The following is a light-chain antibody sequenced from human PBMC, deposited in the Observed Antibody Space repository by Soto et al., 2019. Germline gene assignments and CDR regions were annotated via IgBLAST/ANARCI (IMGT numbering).Light chain of an antibody. CDR1: QSVNNN. V-gene: IGKV3-11*01. J-gene: IGKJ5*01. Sequence: EIVMTQSPVTLSASPGERATLSCRASQSVNNNLAWYQQKPGQAPRLLIYDASNRATGIPARFSGGGSGTDFTLTIDNLEPEDFAIYYCQQRSNWPPITFGQGTRLEIK. CDR2: DAS. CDR3: QQRSNWPPIT.